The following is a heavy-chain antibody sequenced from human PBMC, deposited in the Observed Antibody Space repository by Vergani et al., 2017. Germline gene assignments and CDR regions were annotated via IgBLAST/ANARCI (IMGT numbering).Heavy chain of an antibody. D-gene: IGHD1-1*01. Sequence: QVQLPESGPGLVKPSQALSLTCPVPGGSISSGSYYWSWIRQPAGEGLEWIWRIYTSGRTNYHPTLKSRVNISVDTSKNQFALKLSSVASADTAVYYCARERRGYNWFDPWGQGTLVTVSS. CDR2: IYTSGRT. CDR1: GGSISSGSYY. V-gene: IGHV4-61*02. CDR3: ARERRGYNWFDP. J-gene: IGHJ5*02.